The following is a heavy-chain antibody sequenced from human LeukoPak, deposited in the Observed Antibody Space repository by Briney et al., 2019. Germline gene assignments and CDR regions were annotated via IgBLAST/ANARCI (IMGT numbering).Heavy chain of an antibody. V-gene: IGHV3-66*01. CDR3: AREDKVTPFDY. CDR2: IYSGGST. J-gene: IGHJ4*02. D-gene: IGHD4-23*01. CDR1: GFAVSSNY. Sequence: PGGSLRLSCAASGFAVSSNYMSWVRQAPGKGLEWVSVIYSGGSTYYADSVKGRFTISRDNSKNTLYLQMNSLRAEDTAVYYCAREDKVTPFDYWGQGTLVPVSS.